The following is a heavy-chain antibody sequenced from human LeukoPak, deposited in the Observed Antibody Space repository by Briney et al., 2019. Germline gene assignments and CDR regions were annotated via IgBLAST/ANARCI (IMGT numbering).Heavy chain of an antibody. D-gene: IGHD1-26*01. CDR3: ATNVLVGAPWFDY. CDR2: FDPEDGET. V-gene: IGHV1-24*01. J-gene: IGHJ4*02. Sequence: ASVKVSCKVSGYTLTELSMHWVRQAPGKGLEWMGGFDPEDGETIYAQKFQGRVTMTEDTSTDTAYMELSSLRSEDTAVYYCATNVLVGAPWFDYWGQGTLDTVSS. CDR1: GYTLTELS.